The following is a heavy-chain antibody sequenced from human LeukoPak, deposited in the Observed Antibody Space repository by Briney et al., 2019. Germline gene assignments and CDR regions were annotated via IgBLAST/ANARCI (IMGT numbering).Heavy chain of an antibody. CDR1: GFTFSSTS. J-gene: IGHJ6*02. V-gene: IGHV3-48*04. D-gene: IGHD6-19*01. CDR2: ISSGSSTI. Sequence: GGSLRLSCAASGFTFSSTSMNWVRQAPGKGLEWVSYISSGSSTIYYADSVKGRFTISRDNAKNSLYLQMNSLRAEDTAVYYCAREGLSSSGWYVASGYYGMDVWGQGTTVTVSS. CDR3: AREGLSSSGWYVASGYYGMDV.